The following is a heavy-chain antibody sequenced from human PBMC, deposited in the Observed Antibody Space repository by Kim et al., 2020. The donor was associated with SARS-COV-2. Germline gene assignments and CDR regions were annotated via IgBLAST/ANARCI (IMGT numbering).Heavy chain of an antibody. CDR2: INHSGST. V-gene: IGHV4-34*01. CDR3: ARGKTYYYDSSGYCFDY. D-gene: IGHD3-22*01. J-gene: IGHJ4*02. Sequence: SETLSLTCAVYGGSFSGYYWSWIRQPPGKGLEWIGEINHSGSTNYNPSLKSRVTISVDTSKNQFSLKLSSVTAADTAVYYCARGKTYYYDSSGYCFDYWGQETLVAVSS. CDR1: GGSFSGYY.